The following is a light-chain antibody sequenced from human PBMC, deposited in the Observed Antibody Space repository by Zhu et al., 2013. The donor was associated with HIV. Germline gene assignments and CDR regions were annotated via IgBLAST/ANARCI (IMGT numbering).Light chain of an antibody. CDR3: GTWDTSLSAWV. CDR2: DNN. CDR1: SFNSANKY. Sequence: QSVLTQPPSMSAAPGQKVTISCSGNSFNSANKYVSRYQQLPGRAPKLVIYDNNKRPSGIPDRFSGSKSGMSASLDVTGLQTGDEADYYCGTWDTSLSAWVFGGGTKLTVL. V-gene: IGLV1-51*01. J-gene: IGLJ3*02.